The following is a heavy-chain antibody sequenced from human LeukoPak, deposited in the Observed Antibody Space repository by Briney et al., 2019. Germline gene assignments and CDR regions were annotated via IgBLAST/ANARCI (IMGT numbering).Heavy chain of an antibody. V-gene: IGHV5-51*01. Sequence: GASVKVSCKASGYTFTSYWIGWVRQMPGKGLEWMGIIYPGDSDTRYSPSFQGQVTISADKSISTAYLQWSSLKASDTAMYYCARHRDWNDLDYWGQGTLVTVSS. CDR3: ARHRDWNDLDY. D-gene: IGHD1-1*01. CDR2: IYPGDSDT. CDR1: GYTFTSYW. J-gene: IGHJ4*02.